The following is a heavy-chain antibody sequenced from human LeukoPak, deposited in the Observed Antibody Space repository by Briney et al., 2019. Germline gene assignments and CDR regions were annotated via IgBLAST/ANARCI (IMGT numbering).Heavy chain of an antibody. CDR2: IYYSGST. J-gene: IGHJ4*02. Sequence: TSETLSLTCTVSGGSISSYYWSWIRQPPGKGLEWIGYIYYSGSTNYNPSLKSRVTISVDTSKNQFSLKLSSVTAADTAVYYCALVSSSGWYFDYWGQGTLVTVSS. D-gene: IGHD6-19*01. CDR1: GGSISSYY. CDR3: ALVSSSGWYFDY. V-gene: IGHV4-59*01.